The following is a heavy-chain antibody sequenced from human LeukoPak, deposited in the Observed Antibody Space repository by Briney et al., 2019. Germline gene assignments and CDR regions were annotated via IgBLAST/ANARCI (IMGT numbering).Heavy chain of an antibody. CDR1: GDAFSSYA. J-gene: IGHJ3*01. Sequence: SVKVSCKASGDAFSSYAVTWVRQARGQGLEWMGWIIPLFHTADYAQQFQDRVTITADASTTTVYMDLSSLTPEDTAVYYCARTRPGSVTTPNSDAFDVWGQGTMVSVSS. D-gene: IGHD4-17*01. V-gene: IGHV1-69*13. CDR2: IIPLFHTA. CDR3: ARTRPGSVTTPNSDAFDV.